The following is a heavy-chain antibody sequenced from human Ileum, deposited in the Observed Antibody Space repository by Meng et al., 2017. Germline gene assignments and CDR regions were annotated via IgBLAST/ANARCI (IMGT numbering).Heavy chain of an antibody. CDR1: GLTFRDHY. Sequence: QVQLGESGGTLVKPGWYLRRSCAAAGLTFRDHYMTWIRQAPGKGLEWVSYISHTGDTIYYSDSVRGRFTVSRDNANNLLFLQMNSLRAEDTALYYCGRGHFGLDYWGPGTLVTVSS. CDR2: ISHTGDTI. V-gene: IGHV3-11*01. D-gene: IGHD3-10*01. J-gene: IGHJ4*02. CDR3: GRGHFGLDY.